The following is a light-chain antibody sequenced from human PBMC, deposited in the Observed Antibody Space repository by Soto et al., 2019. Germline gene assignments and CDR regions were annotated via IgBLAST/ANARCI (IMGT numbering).Light chain of an antibody. CDR1: SSDVGGYNY. CDR2: GVS. Sequence: QSALTQPPSASGSPGQSVTISCTGTSSDVGGYNYVSWYQQHPGKAPKLMISGVSERPSGVPDRFSGYKSGNTASLTVSGLQAEDDADYYCSSYAGSQHWVFGGGTKLTVL. J-gene: IGLJ3*02. V-gene: IGLV2-8*01. CDR3: SSYAGSQHWV.